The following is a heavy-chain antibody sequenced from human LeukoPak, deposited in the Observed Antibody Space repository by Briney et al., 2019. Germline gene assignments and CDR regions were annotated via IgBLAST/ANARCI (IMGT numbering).Heavy chain of an antibody. D-gene: IGHD1-14*01. CDR3: AKATGYLL. J-gene: IGHJ4*02. V-gene: IGHV3-23*01. CDR1: GFTFSSYA. Sequence: PGGSLRLSCAVSGFTFSSYAMSWVRQAPGKGLEWVSTTSNSDGTTYYADSVKGRFTISRDDSENTLSLQMNSLRAEDTAVYYCAKATGYLLWGQGTLVTVSS. CDR2: TSNSDGTT.